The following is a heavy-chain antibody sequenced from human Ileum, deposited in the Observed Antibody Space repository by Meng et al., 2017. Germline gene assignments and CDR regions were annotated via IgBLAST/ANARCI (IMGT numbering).Heavy chain of an antibody. J-gene: IGHJ4*02. V-gene: IGHV2-5*02. CDR2: IYWDDDK. CDR3: AHRPACGGDCWIDY. CDR1: GFSLSTSGVG. Sequence: QSPWKDPGPTSVKPPQTLTLTCTFSGFSLSTSGVGVGWIRQPPGKALEWLALIYWDDDKRYSPSLKSRLTITKDTSKNQVVLTMTNMDPVDTATYYCAHRPACGGDCWIDYWGQGTLVTVSS. D-gene: IGHD2-21*02.